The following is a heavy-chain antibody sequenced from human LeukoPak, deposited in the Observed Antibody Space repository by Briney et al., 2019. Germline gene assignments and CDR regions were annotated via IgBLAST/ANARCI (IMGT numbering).Heavy chain of an antibody. CDR2: VVPASEIS. V-gene: IGHV1-69*04. D-gene: IGHD3-16*02. CDR1: GGPFHTYA. CDR3: ARVGYTRGPLPYGMDV. Sequence: GASVKVSCKASGGPFHTYAVGWVRLVPGQGLEWMGRVVPASEISTYAQKFLGRVTITADYSASTVYMELSGLRSDDTATYYYARVGYTRGPLPYGMDVWGQGTTVTV. J-gene: IGHJ6*02.